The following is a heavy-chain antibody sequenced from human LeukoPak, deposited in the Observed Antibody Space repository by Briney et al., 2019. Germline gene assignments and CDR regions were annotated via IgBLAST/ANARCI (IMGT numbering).Heavy chain of an antibody. CDR3: AIVTTADGY. V-gene: IGHV1-2*02. CDR2: INPTHGGT. D-gene: IGHD4-17*01. J-gene: IGHJ4*02. CDR1: GYTFTSYY. Sequence: RASVKVSCKASGYTFTSYYIHWVRQAPGQGLEWMGWINPTHGGTNFAQKFQGRVTMTRDTSNTTAYMELTRLISDDTAMYYCAIVTTADGYWGQGTPLTVSS.